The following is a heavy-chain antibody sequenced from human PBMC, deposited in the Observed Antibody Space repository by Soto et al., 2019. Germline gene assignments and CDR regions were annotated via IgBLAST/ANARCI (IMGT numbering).Heavy chain of an antibody. CDR3: ARSPNGQLWLFDY. Sequence: ASVKVSCKASGYTLTRYSIHWVRQAPGQRLEWKGWINAGNGNTKFSQKFQGRVTMTRDTSTSTVYMELSSLRSEDTAVYYCARSPNGQLWLFDYWGQGTLVTVSS. CDR1: GYTLTRYS. CDR2: INAGNGNT. J-gene: IGHJ4*02. V-gene: IGHV1-3*01. D-gene: IGHD5-18*01.